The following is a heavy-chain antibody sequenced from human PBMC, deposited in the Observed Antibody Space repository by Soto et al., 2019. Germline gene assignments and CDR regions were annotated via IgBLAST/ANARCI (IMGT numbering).Heavy chain of an antibody. D-gene: IGHD3-22*01. V-gene: IGHV3-30-3*01. CDR2: ISYDGSNK. CDR1: GFTFSSYA. J-gene: IGHJ5*02. Sequence: PGGSLRLSCAASGFTFSSYAMHWVRQAPGKGLEWVAVISYDGSNKYYADSVKGRFTISRDNSKNTLYLQMNSLRAEDTAVYYCARDLAIVVVTSWFDPWGQGTLVTVSS. CDR3: ARDLAIVVVTSWFDP.